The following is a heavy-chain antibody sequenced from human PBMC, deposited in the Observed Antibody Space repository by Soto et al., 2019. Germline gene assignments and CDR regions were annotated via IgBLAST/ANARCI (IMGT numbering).Heavy chain of an antibody. CDR2: IGDSGGNT. D-gene: IGHD2-8*01. Sequence: GGSLRLSCAASGFAFSSNAMSWVRQAPGKGLEWVSAIGDSGGNTHYADSVKGRFTISRDNSKNTLHLQMNNLRAEDTAVYYCAKSVHFCTDGVCYYQFGYWGQGTLVTVSS. J-gene: IGHJ4*02. V-gene: IGHV3-23*01. CDR3: AKSVHFCTDGVCYYQFGY. CDR1: GFAFSSNA.